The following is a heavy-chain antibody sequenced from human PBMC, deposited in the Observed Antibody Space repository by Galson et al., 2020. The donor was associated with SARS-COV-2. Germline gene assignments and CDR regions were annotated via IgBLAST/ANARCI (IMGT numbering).Heavy chain of an antibody. V-gene: IGHV1-69*10. CDR3: AGDGAGGGVAWGNYFYYCMDV. CDR2: IIPRLGIA. Sequence: SVKVSCKASGGTFSSSAISWVLQAPGQGLEWMGGIIPRLGIANYAQKFQGRVTITVDKSTSTAYMELSSLRFADTAVYYCAGDGAGGGVAWGNYFYYCMDVWGKGPTVPV. J-gene: IGHJ6*03. CDR1: GGTFSSSA. D-gene: IGHD3-3*01.